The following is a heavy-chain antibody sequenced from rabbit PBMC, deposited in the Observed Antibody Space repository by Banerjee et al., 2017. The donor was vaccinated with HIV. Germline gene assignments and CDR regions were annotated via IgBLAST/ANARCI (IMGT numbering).Heavy chain of an antibody. Sequence: QSLEESGGDLVKPGASLTLTCTASGFSFSSSYYMCWVRQAPGKGLELIACIYTSSGSTWYATWVNGRFTISKTSSTTVTLQMTSLTAADTATYFCARNIPNTYGYAGYALWGQGTLVTVS. D-gene: IGHD6-1*01. CDR2: IYTSSGST. J-gene: IGHJ4*01. CDR1: GFSFSSSYY. CDR3: ARNIPNTYGYAGYAL. V-gene: IGHV1S40*01.